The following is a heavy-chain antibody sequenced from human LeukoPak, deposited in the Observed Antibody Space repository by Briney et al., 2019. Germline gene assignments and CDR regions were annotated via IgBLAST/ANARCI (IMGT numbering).Heavy chain of an antibody. D-gene: IGHD3-10*01. V-gene: IGHV4-30-2*01. CDR1: GVYISSGAYS. CDR3: ARVVTMVRGVIPILYYFDY. CDR2: IHHSGST. Sequence: PSETLSLTCAISGVYISSGAYSWSWIRQPPGKGLEWIGYIHHSGSTHYNPSLKGRVTISVDRSSNQFSLKLSSVTAADTAVYYCARVVTMVRGVIPILYYFDYWGQGTQVAVSS. J-gene: IGHJ4*02.